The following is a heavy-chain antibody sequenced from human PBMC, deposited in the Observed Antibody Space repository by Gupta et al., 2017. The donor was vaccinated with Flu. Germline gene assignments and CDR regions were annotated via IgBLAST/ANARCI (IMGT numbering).Heavy chain of an antibody. CDR2: IWFDGNNE. CDR3: AKGVAGRLEDYYYYYMDV. V-gene: IGHV3-33*06. Sequence: QVQLVESGGGVVHPGRSLRLSCAASGFPFSSYGMHWVRQAPGKGLEWVAVIWFDGNNEYYADSVKGRFTVSRDNSKNTLYLQMNSLRAEDTAVYYCAKGVAGRLEDYYYYYMDVWGKGTKVTVSS. J-gene: IGHJ6*03. D-gene: IGHD6-6*01. CDR1: GFPFSSYG.